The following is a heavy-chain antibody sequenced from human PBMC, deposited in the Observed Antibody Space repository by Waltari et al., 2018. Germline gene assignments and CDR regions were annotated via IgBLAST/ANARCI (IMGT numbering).Heavy chain of an antibody. V-gene: IGHV3-7*01. D-gene: IGHD6-19*01. CDR3: ARGKNFWVAVAGTGDAFDI. J-gene: IGHJ3*02. Sequence: EVQLVESGGGLVQPGGSLRLSCAASGFTFSSYWMSWVRQAPGKGLEWVANIKQDGSEKYYVDSVKGRFTISRDNAKNSLYLQMNSLRAEDTAVYYCARGKNFWVAVAGTGDAFDIWGQGTMVTVSS. CDR2: IKQDGSEK. CDR1: GFTFSSYW.